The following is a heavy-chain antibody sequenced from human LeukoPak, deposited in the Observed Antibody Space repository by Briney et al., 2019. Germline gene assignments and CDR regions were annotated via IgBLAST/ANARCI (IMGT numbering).Heavy chain of an antibody. Sequence: SETLSLTCTVSGGSISSYYWSWIRQPAGKGLEWIGRIYTSGSTNYNPSLKSRVPMSVDTSKNQFSLKLSSVTAADTAVYYCAREGGYCSSTSCYEPGWFDPWGQGTLVTVSS. CDR1: GGSISSYY. J-gene: IGHJ5*02. CDR3: AREGGYCSSTSCYEPGWFDP. V-gene: IGHV4-4*07. D-gene: IGHD2-2*01. CDR2: IYTSGST.